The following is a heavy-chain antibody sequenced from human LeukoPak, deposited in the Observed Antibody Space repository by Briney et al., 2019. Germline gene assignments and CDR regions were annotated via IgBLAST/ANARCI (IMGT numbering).Heavy chain of an antibody. V-gene: IGHV1-69*04. D-gene: IGHD6-19*01. CDR1: GGTFSSYA. J-gene: IGHJ4*02. Sequence: VKVSCKASGGTFSSYAISWVRQAPGQGLEWMGRIIPILGIANYAQKFQGRVTITADKSTSTAYMELSSLRSEDTAVYCCARDHGAVAGTFRYWGQGTLVTVSS. CDR2: IIPILGIA. CDR3: ARDHGAVAGTFRY.